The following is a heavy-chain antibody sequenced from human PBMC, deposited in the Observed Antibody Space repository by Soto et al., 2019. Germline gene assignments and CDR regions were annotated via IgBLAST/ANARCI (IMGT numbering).Heavy chain of an antibody. CDR3: TKKGGVPFPFYP. D-gene: IGHD3-10*01. V-gene: IGHV1-2*02. Sequence: ASVKVSCKASGYTFIDYYIHWVRQAPGQGLEWMGWVSPRSGGTDYAQKFQGRVTITRDTSINTAYMELTSLRSDDTDVYYCTKKGGVPFPFYPWGQGTRVTVSS. CDR2: VSPRSGGT. J-gene: IGHJ5*02. CDR1: GYTFIDYY.